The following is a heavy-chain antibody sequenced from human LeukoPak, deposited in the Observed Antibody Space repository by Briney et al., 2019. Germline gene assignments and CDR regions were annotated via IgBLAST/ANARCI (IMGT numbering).Heavy chain of an antibody. V-gene: IGHV3-23*01. CDR3: AKRGDYDILTGYLDY. CDR2: ISGSGGST. D-gene: IGHD3-9*01. CDR1: GFTFSSYA. J-gene: IGHJ4*02. Sequence: GGSLRLSCAASGFTFSSYAMSWVRQAPGKGLEWVSAISGSGGSTYYADSVKGRFTISRDNSKNTLYLQMNSLRAEDTAVYYCAKRGDYDILTGYLDYWGQGTLVTVSS.